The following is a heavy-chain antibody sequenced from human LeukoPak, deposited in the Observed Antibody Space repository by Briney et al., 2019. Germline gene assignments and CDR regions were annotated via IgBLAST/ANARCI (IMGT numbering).Heavy chain of an antibody. CDR1: GGSISSYY. J-gene: IGHJ4*02. D-gene: IGHD6-6*01. Sequence: PSETLSLTCTVSGGSISSYYWSWIRQPAGKGLEWIGHIYTSGSTNYNPSLKSRVTMSIDTSKNQFSLKLSSATAADTAFYHCARGNGSSYFFDYWGQGTLVTVSS. CDR2: IYTSGST. CDR3: ARGNGSSYFFDY. V-gene: IGHV4-4*07.